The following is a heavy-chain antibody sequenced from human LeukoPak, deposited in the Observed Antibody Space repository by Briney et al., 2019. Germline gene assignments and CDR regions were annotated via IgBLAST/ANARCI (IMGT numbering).Heavy chain of an antibody. CDR1: GFTLSTYA. CDR3: PRGLVSVGLYFDY. D-gene: IGHD2-2*01. V-gene: IGHV3-30-3*01. J-gene: IGHJ4*02. CDR2: ISYDGSNK. Sequence: GGSLRLSCAASGFTLSTYAMHWVRQAPGKGLEWVAVISYDGSNKYYADSVKGRFTISRDNSKNTLYLQMNSLRPEDTAVYYCPRGLVSVGLYFDYWGQGTLVTVSS.